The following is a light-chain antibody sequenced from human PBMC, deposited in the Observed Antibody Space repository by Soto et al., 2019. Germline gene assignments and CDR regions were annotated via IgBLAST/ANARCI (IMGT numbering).Light chain of an antibody. CDR3: QQYNSYPYT. J-gene: IGKJ2*01. V-gene: IGKV1-5*03. CDR1: QSISSW. CDR2: KAS. Sequence: DIQMTQSPSTLSASVGDRVTITCRASQSISSWLAWYQQKPGRAPKLLIYKASSLESGVPSRFSGSGSGTEFTLTISSLQPDDFATYYCQQYNSYPYTFGQGTKLEIK.